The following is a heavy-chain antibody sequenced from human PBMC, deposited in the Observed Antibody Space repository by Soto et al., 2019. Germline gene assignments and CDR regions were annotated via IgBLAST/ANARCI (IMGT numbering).Heavy chain of an antibody. D-gene: IGHD7-27*01. V-gene: IGHV1-69*06. Sequence: QVQLVQSGAEVKKPGSSVKVSCKASGGTFSSYAISWVRQAPGQGLEWMGGIIPIFGTANYAQKFQGRVTITADKSTSTAYRELSSLRSEDTAVYYCAIRDWGRSLGGMDVWGQGTTVTVSS. J-gene: IGHJ6*02. CDR2: IIPIFGTA. CDR3: AIRDWGRSLGGMDV. CDR1: GGTFSSYA.